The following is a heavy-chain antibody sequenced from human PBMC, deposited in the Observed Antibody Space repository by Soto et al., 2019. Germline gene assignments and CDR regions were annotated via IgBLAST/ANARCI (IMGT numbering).Heavy chain of an antibody. J-gene: IGHJ4*02. D-gene: IGHD2-15*01. CDR1: GGSISTYD. CDR3: ARVVAATSHYFDY. V-gene: IGHV4-59*01. CDR2: IYYSGST. Sequence: SETLSLTCTVSGGSISTYDWSWIRQSPGKGLEWIGCIYYSGSTNYNPSLTSRVTISVDTSKNQFSLKLSSVTAADTAVYYCARVVAATSHYFDYWGQGALVTVSS.